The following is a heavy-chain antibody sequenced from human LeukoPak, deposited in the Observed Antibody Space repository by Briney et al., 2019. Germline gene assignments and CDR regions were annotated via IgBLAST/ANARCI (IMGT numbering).Heavy chain of an antibody. D-gene: IGHD2-21*01. CDR1: GFIFSDYY. CDR3: ARAGEVRYMDV. V-gene: IGHV3-11*04. J-gene: IGHJ6*03. CDR2: IKGTGLTT. Sequence: GSLRLSCAASGFIFSDYYMAWIRQAPGKGLEWISTIKGTGLTTYYADSVKGRVTISRDNAKNSLFLRMSSLRADDTAIYYCARAGEVRYMDVWGKGTAVTVSS.